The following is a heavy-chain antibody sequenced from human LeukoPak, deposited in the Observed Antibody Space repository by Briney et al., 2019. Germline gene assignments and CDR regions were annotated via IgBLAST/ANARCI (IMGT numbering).Heavy chain of an antibody. CDR1: GGSISSGDYY. CDR2: IYYSGST. J-gene: IGHJ4*02. Sequence: SETLSLTCTVSGGSISSGDYYWSWLRQPPGKGLEWIGYIYYSGSTYYNPPLKSRVTISVDTSKNQFSLKLSSVTAADTAVYYCARVKRYPDYWGQGTLVTVSS. D-gene: IGHD1-1*01. V-gene: IGHV4-30-4*01. CDR3: ARVKRYPDY.